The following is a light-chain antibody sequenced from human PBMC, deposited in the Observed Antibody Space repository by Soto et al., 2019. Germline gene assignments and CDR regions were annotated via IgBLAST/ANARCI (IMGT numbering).Light chain of an antibody. CDR2: EVS. CDR3: SSYTSSSTLYV. CDR1: SSDVGAYKY. Sequence: QSALTQPRSVSGSPGQSVTISCTGTSSDVGAYKYVSWYQHYPGKAPKLMIYEVSNRPSGVSNRFSVSKSGNPASLTISGLQAEDEADYSCSSYTSSSTLYVFGPGIKVTV. V-gene: IGLV2-14*01. J-gene: IGLJ1*01.